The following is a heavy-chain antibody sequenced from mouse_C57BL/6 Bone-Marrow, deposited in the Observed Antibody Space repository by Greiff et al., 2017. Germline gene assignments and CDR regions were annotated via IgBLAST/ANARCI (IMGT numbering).Heavy chain of an antibody. CDR1: GFTFSSYG. CDR2: ISSGGSYT. CDR3: ASSWDY. Sequence: EVQLVESGGDLVKPGGSLKLSCAASGFTFSSYGMSWVRQTPDKRLEWVATISSGGSYTYYPDSVKGRFTISRDNAKNTLYLQRSSLKSEDTAMYYCASSWDYWGQGTSVTVSS. V-gene: IGHV5-6*01. J-gene: IGHJ4*01.